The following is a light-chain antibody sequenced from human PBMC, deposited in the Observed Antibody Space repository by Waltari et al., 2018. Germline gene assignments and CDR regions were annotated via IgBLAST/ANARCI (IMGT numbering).Light chain of an antibody. V-gene: IGKV3-15*01. CDR1: QTVGTS. CDR2: CAS. Sequence: ERVMTQSPVTLSVSPGGSANLSCRASQTVGTSLAWYQQKAGQAPRLLIPCASTRATDIPARFSGSGTETEFTLTISSLQPEDSAVYFCQQYHTWPPITFGQGTRLEI. J-gene: IGKJ5*01. CDR3: QQYHTWPPIT.